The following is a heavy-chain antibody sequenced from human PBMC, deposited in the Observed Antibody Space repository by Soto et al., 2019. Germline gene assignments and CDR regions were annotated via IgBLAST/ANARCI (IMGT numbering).Heavy chain of an antibody. J-gene: IGHJ6*02. CDR2: KHHSGST. Sequence: QVQLQESGPGLVKPSETLSLTCGVSGDSINNGFWWTWVRQPPGKGLEWIGEKHHSGSTNYNLSLKRRVTISLDKSKNQFSLNLSSVTAAATAVYFCASSSGWWRLDVWGQGTTVTVSS. V-gene: IGHV4-4*02. CDR3: ASSSGWWRLDV. CDR1: GDSINNGFW. D-gene: IGHD6-19*01.